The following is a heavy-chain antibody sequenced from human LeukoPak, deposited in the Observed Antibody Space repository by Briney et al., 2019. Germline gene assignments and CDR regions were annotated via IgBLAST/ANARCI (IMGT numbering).Heavy chain of an antibody. Sequence: TSETLSLTCTVSGGSISSSSYYWGWIRQRPGKGLEWIGSIYYSGSTYYNPSLKSRVTISVDTSKNQFSLKLGSVTAADTAVYYCARRVRHHSYYYYGMDVWGQGTTVTVSS. J-gene: IGHJ6*02. CDR1: GGSISSSSYY. CDR2: IYYSGST. D-gene: IGHD4-23*01. V-gene: IGHV4-39*01. CDR3: ARRVRHHSYYYYGMDV.